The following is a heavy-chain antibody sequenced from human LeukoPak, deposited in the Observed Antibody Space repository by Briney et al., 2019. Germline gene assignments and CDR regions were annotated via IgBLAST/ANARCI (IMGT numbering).Heavy chain of an antibody. CDR1: GYTFTSYG. CDR3: ARDRIAVAGTDPFDY. V-gene: IGHV1-18*01. J-gene: IGHJ4*02. Sequence: ASVKASCKASGYTFTSYGISWVRQAPGQGLEWMGWISAYNGNTNYAQKLQGRVTMTTDTSTSTAYMELRSLRSDDTAVYYCARDRIAVAGTDPFDYWGQGTLVTVSS. CDR2: ISAYNGNT. D-gene: IGHD6-19*01.